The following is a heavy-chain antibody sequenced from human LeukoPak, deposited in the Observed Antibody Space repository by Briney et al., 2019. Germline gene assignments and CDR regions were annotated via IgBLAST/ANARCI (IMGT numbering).Heavy chain of an antibody. D-gene: IGHD3-22*01. Sequence: GESLKISCNGSGYSFTSYWIGWVRQMPGKGLEWMGIIYPGDSDTRYSPSFQGQVTISADKSISTAYLQWSSLKASDTAMYYCARTDYYDSSGYYYWSDAFDIWGQGTMVTVSS. CDR1: GYSFTSYW. CDR2: IYPGDSDT. J-gene: IGHJ3*02. V-gene: IGHV5-51*01. CDR3: ARTDYYDSSGYYYWSDAFDI.